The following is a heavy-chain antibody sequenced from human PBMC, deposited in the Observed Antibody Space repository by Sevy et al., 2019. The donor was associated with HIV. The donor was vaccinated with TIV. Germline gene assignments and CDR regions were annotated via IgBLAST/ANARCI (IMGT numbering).Heavy chain of an antibody. CDR3: ARALGQAAGLDI. J-gene: IGHJ3*02. CDR2: INPNSGGT. Sequence: ASVKVSCKASGYTFTGYYMHWVRQAPGQGLEWMGWINPNSGGTNYAQKFQGWVTMTRDTSISTAYMELSRPRSDDTAVYYCARALGQAAGLDIWGQGTMVTVSS. CDR1: GYTFTGYY. D-gene: IGHD2-15*01. V-gene: IGHV1-2*04.